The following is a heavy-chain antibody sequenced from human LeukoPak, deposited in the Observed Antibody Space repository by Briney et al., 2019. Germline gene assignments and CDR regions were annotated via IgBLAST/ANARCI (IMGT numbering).Heavy chain of an antibody. V-gene: IGHV3-23*01. Sequence: HTGGSLRLSCAASGFSFSSSAMSWVRQPPGKGMEWVSGISGSGDSKYYTDSVKGRFTISRDNSKNTLYLQMNRLRAEDTAVYYCAKVSGGYFFDSWGQGTLVTVSS. CDR1: GFSFSSSA. CDR3: AKVSGGYFFDS. D-gene: IGHD2-15*01. CDR2: ISGSGDSK. J-gene: IGHJ4*02.